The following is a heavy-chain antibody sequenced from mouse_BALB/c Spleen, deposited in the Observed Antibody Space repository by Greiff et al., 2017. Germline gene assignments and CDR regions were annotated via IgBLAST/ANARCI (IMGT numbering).Heavy chain of an antibody. CDR3: ARDVYGNFDY. D-gene: IGHD2-1*01. Sequence: EVHLVESGGGLVQPGGSLKLSCAASGFTFSSYGMSWVRQTPDKRLELVATINSNGGSTYYPDSVKGRFTISRDNAKNTLYLQMSSLKSEDTAMYYCARDVYGNFDYWGQGTTLTVSS. V-gene: IGHV5-6-3*01. J-gene: IGHJ2*01. CDR2: INSNGGST. CDR1: GFTFSSYG.